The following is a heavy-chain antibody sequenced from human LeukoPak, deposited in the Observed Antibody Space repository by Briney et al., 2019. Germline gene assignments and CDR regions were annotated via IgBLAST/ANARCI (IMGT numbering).Heavy chain of an antibody. CDR1: GFTFGEYS. V-gene: IGHV4-4*07. CDR3: ARDSITLAYYFDC. Sequence: LRLSCTASGFTFGEYSMSWIRQPAGKGLEWIGRIYTTGSTNYNPSLKSRVTMSVDTSKNQLSLKLSSVTAADTAVYYCARDSITLAYYFDCWGQRTLVTVSS. J-gene: IGHJ4*02. CDR2: IYTTGST. D-gene: IGHD3-10*01.